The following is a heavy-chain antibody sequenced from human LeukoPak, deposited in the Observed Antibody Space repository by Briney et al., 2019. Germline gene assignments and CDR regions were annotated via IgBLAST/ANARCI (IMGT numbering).Heavy chain of an antibody. D-gene: IGHD3-3*01. Sequence: GGSLRLSCAASGFTFSSYEMNWVRQAPGKGLEWVSYISSSGSTIYYADSVKGRFTISRDNAKNSLYLQMNSLRAEDTAVYYCARARFWSDYFDYWGQGTLVTVSS. CDR2: ISSSGSTI. J-gene: IGHJ4*02. V-gene: IGHV3-48*03. CDR1: GFTFSSYE. CDR3: ARARFWSDYFDY.